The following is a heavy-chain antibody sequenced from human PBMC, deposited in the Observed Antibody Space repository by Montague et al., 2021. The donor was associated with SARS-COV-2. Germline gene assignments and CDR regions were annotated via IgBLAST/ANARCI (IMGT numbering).Heavy chain of an antibody. D-gene: IGHD2-2*01. Sequence: SLRLSCAASGFTFSSYGMHWVRQAPGKGLERVAVIWYDGSNKYYADSVKGRFTISRDNSKNTLYLQMNSLRAEDTAAYYCAREGKGYCSTTSCQTAFDIWGQGTMVTVSS. CDR3: AREGKGYCSTTSCQTAFDI. V-gene: IGHV3-33*01. CDR2: IWYDGSNK. CDR1: GFTFSSYG. J-gene: IGHJ3*02.